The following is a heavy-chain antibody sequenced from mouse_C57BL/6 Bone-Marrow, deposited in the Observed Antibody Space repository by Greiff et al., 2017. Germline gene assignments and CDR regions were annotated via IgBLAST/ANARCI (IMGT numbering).Heavy chain of an antibody. CDR1: GFNIKDDY. V-gene: IGHV14-4*01. CDR3: TTYAMDY. J-gene: IGHJ4*01. Sequence: VQLQQSGAELVRPGASVKLSCTASGFNIKDDYMHWVKQRPEQGLEWIGWIDPENGDTEYASKFQGKATITTDTSSNTAYLQLSSLTSEDTAVYYCTTYAMDYWGQGTSVTVSS. CDR2: IDPENGDT.